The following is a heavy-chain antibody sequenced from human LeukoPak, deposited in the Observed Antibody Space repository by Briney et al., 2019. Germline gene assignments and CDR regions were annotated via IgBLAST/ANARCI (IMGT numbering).Heavy chain of an antibody. V-gene: IGHV4-59*07. CDR1: GGSITSCY. D-gene: IGHD3-3*01. CDR2: IYYSGTT. J-gene: IGHJ4*02. Sequence: SDTLSLTCTVSGGSITSCYWSWIRQPPGKGLEWIGYIYYSGTTNYNPSLKSRITISVDTSMKQFSLRLSSMTAADTAVYYCARVRFLEWSLYYFDYWGQGALVTVSS. CDR3: ARVRFLEWSLYYFDY.